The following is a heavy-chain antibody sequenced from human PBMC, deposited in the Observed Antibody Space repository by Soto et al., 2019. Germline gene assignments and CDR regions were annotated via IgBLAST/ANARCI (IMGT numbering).Heavy chain of an antibody. Sequence: VGSLRLSGAASGFTLSGYWMHWVRQVPGKGLVWVSRISSDGRTTNYADSVGGRFTISRDNAKNTLYVQMNSLRAEDTAVYYCVRGNSGYGNFDYWGQGTLVTVSS. V-gene: IGHV3-74*01. J-gene: IGHJ4*02. CDR1: GFTLSGYW. CDR3: VRGNSGYGNFDY. D-gene: IGHD5-12*01. CDR2: ISSDGRTT.